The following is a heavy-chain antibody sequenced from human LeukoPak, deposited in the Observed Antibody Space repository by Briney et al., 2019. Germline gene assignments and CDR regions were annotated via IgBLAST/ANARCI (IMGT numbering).Heavy chain of an antibody. D-gene: IGHD4-23*01. V-gene: IGHV3-23*01. Sequence: GGSLRLSCAASGFTFSSYAMSWVRQAPGKGLEWVSVISGSGGSTYYADSVKGRFTSSRENSKNTVYLQMISLRAEDTAVYYCAKDRSGGNVYYFDYWGQGTLVTVSS. J-gene: IGHJ4*02. CDR2: ISGSGGST. CDR1: GFTFSSYA. CDR3: AKDRSGGNVYYFDY.